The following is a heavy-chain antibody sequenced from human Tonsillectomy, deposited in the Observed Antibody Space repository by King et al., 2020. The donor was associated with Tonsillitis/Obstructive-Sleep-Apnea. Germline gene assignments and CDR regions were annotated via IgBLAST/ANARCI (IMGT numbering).Heavy chain of an antibody. V-gene: IGHV4-39*01. CDR2: IYHSGST. CDR3: ARHEWECLPLDWFDP. CDR1: GGSISSSSYY. J-gene: IGHJ5*02. D-gene: IGHD1-26*01. Sequence: MQLQESGPGLVKPSETLSLTCTVSGGSISSSSYYWGWIRQPPGKGLEWIGSIYHSGSTYYNPSLKSRVTISVDTSKNQFSLKLSSVTAADRAVYFCARHEWECLPLDWFDPWGQGTLVTVAS.